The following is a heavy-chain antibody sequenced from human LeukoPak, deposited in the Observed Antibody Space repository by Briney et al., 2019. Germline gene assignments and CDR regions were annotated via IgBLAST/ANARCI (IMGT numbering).Heavy chain of an antibody. Sequence: GGSLRLSCAASGFTFSSYAMHWVRQAPGKGLEWAAVISSDGNTKYYADSVKGRFTISRDNSNNTLYLQMNSLRADDTAIYYCAKDNSGGALDYWGQGTLVTVSS. CDR1: GFTFSSYA. V-gene: IGHV3-30-3*01. CDR3: AKDNSGGALDY. J-gene: IGHJ4*02. D-gene: IGHD1-26*01. CDR2: ISSDGNTK.